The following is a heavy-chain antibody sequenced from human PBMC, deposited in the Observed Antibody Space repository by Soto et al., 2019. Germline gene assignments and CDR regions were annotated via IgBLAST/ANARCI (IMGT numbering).Heavy chain of an antibody. D-gene: IGHD3-10*01. V-gene: IGHV3-21*01. J-gene: IGHJ6*02. CDR2: ISSSSSYI. CDR1: GFTFSSYS. CDR3: ASDRPGSYYNVLYFGLSDSGMDV. Sequence: GGSLRLSCAASGFTFSSYSMNWVRQAPGKGLEWVSSISSSSSYIYYADSVKGRFTISRDNAKNSLYLQMNSLRAEDTAVYYCASDRPGSYYNVLYFGLSDSGMDVWGQGTTVTVSS.